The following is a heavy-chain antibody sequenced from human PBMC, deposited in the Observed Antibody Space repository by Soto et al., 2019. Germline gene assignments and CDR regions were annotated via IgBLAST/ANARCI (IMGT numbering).Heavy chain of an antibody. Sequence: GGSLRLSCAASGFTFSSYAMSWVRQAPGKGLEWVSAISGSGGSTYYADSVKGRFTISRDNSKNTLYLQMNSLRAEDTAVYYCAMSIRETGYSSGWYPPPEDYGMDVWGQGTTVTVSS. D-gene: IGHD6-19*01. V-gene: IGHV3-23*01. CDR1: GFTFSSYA. CDR2: ISGSGGST. CDR3: AMSIRETGYSSGWYPPPEDYGMDV. J-gene: IGHJ6*02.